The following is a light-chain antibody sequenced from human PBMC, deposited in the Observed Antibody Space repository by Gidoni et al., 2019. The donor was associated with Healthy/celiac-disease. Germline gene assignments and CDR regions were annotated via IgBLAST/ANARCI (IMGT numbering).Light chain of an antibody. J-gene: IGLJ2*01. CDR3: QAWDSSTVV. CDR1: KLGDKY. V-gene: IGLV3-1*01. Sequence: SYELTQPPPVSVSPGQTASITCSGDKLGDKYACWYQQKPGQSPVLVIYQDSKRPSGIPERFSGSNSGNTATLTISGTQAMDEADYCCQAWDSSTVVFGGGTKLTVL. CDR2: QDS.